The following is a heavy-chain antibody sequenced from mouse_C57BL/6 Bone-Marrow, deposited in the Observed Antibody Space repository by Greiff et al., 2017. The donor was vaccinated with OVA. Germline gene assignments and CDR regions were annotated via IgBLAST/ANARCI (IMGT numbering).Heavy chain of an antibody. J-gene: IGHJ3*01. Sequence: VQLQQPGAELVKPGASVKVSCKASGYPFTSYWLHWVKQRPGKGLEWIGRIHPSDSDTNYNQKFKGKATLTIDKSSSTAYMQHISLTSENAAVYDWAIEVANFSWFAYWGQGTLVTVSA. D-gene: IGHD1-1*02. V-gene: IGHV1-74*01. CDR3: AIEVANFSWFAY. CDR2: IHPSDSDT. CDR1: GYPFTSYW.